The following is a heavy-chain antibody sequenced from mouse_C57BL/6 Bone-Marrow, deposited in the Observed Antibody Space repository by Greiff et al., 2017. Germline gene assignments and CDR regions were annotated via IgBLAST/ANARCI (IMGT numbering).Heavy chain of an antibody. CDR1: GYTFTSYW. J-gene: IGHJ4*01. CDR2: IDPYDSET. CDR3: ARNYYDYLYAMDY. V-gene: IGHV1-52*01. D-gene: IGHD2-4*01. Sequence: QVQLQQPGAELVRPGSSVKLSCKASGYTFTSYWMHWVKQRPIQGLEWIGNIDPYDSETHYNQKFKDKATLTVDKSSSTAYMQLSSLTSEDSAVYYCARNYYDYLYAMDYWGQGTSVTVSS.